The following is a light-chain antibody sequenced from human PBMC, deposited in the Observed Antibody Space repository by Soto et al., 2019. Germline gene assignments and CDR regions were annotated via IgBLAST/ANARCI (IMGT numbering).Light chain of an antibody. CDR1: QDIRHD. CDR3: QQLSGYPLT. V-gene: IGKV1-17*01. CDR2: DTS. J-gene: IGKJ4*01. Sequence: DIQMTQSPSSLSASVGDRVTITCRASQDIRHDLGWYQQKPGKAPKRLIYDTSSLHSGVPSRFSGSGSGTEFTLTISSLQPEDFATYYCQQLSGYPLTFGGGTKVGIK.